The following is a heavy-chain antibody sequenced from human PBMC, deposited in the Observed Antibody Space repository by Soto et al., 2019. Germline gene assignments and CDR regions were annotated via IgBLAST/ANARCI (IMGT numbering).Heavy chain of an antibody. V-gene: IGHV4-4*02. J-gene: IGHJ6*02. CDR3: ARAPPSRGYSYGYYYYGMDV. D-gene: IGHD5-18*01. CDR2: IYHSGST. Sequence: SETLSLTCAVSGGSISSSNWWSWVRQPPGKGLEWIGEIYHSGSTNYNPSLKSRVTISVDKSKNQFSLKLSSVTAADTAVYYCARAPPSRGYSYGYYYYGMDVWGQGTTVTVSS. CDR1: GGSISSSNW.